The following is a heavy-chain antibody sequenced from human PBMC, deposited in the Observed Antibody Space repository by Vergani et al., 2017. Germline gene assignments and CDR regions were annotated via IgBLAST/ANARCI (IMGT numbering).Heavy chain of an antibody. CDR3: ARLGEMATSVFDY. CDR2: IYYSGST. Sequence: QVQLQESGPGLVTPSETLSLTCTVSGGSISSYYWSWIRQPPGKGLEWIGYIYYSGSTNYNPSLKSRVTISVDTSKNQFSLKLSSVTAADTAVYYCARLGEMATSVFDYWGQGTLVTVSS. J-gene: IGHJ4*02. D-gene: IGHD5-24*01. V-gene: IGHV4-59*08. CDR1: GGSISSYY.